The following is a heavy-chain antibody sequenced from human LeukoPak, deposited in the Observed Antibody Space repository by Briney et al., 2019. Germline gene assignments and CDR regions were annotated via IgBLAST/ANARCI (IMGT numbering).Heavy chain of an antibody. CDR2: IKQDGSEK. Sequence: PGGSLRLSCAASGFTFSSYWMSWVRQAPGKGLEWVANIKQDGSEKYYVDSVKGRFTISRDNAKNSLYLQMNNLRAEDTAVYYCASEGNVLRYFDWLPYYYYGMDVWGQGTTVTVSS. D-gene: IGHD3-9*01. CDR3: ASEGNVLRYFDWLPYYYYGMDV. V-gene: IGHV3-7*03. CDR1: GFTFSSYW. J-gene: IGHJ6*02.